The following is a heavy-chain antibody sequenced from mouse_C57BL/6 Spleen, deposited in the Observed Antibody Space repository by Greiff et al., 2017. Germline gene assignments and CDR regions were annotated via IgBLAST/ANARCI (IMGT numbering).Heavy chain of an antibody. D-gene: IGHD2-4*01. Sequence: EVQGVESGGGLVKPGGSLKLSCAASGFTFSSYAMSWVPQTPEKRLEWVATISDGGSYTYYPDNVKGRFTISRDNAKNNLYLQMSHLKSEDTAMYYCARDGGDYEGGAMDYWGQGTSVTVSS. V-gene: IGHV5-4*01. CDR3: ARDGGDYEGGAMDY. CDR2: ISDGGSYT. J-gene: IGHJ4*01. CDR1: GFTFSSYA.